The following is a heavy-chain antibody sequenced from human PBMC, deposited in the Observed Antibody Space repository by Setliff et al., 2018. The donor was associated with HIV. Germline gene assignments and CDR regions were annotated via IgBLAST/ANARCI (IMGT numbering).Heavy chain of an antibody. CDR3: ARAGVYYDSSGYCIDY. J-gene: IGHJ4*02. V-gene: IGHV3-20*04. D-gene: IGHD3-22*01. CDR2: INWNGGST. CDR1: GFTFSSYT. Sequence: PGGSLRLSCAASGFTFSSYTMNWVRQAPGKGLEWVSGINWNGGSTGYADSVKGRFTISRDNAKNSLYLQINSLRAEDTDAYYCARAGVYYDSSGYCIDYWGQGTLVTVSS.